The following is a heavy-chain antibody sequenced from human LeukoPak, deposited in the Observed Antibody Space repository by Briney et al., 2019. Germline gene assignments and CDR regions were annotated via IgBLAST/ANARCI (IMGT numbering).Heavy chain of an antibody. Sequence: GGSLRLSCAASGFTFSSYAMSWVRQAPGKGLEWVAFIRYDGSNKYYADSVKGRFTISRDNSKNTLYLQMNSLRAEDTAVYYCAKSGGAVRGVIVGFDYWGQGTLVTVSS. D-gene: IGHD3-10*01. CDR2: IRYDGSNK. CDR3: AKSGGAVRGVIVGFDY. V-gene: IGHV3-30*02. J-gene: IGHJ4*02. CDR1: GFTFSSYA.